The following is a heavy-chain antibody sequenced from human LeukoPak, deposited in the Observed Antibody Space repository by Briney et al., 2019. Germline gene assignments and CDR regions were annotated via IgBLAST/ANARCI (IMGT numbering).Heavy chain of an antibody. CDR1: GYTLTELS. V-gene: IGHV1-24*01. CDR2: FDPEDGET. D-gene: IGHD3-3*01. J-gene: IGHJ4*02. CDR3: ATANYDFWSGYYGGYFDY. Sequence: GASVTVSFKVSGYTLTELSMHWVRQAPGKGIEGMGGFDPEDGETIYAQKFQGRVTMTEDTSTDTAYMELSSLISEDTAGYYCATANYDFWSGYYGGYFDYWGQGTLVTVSS.